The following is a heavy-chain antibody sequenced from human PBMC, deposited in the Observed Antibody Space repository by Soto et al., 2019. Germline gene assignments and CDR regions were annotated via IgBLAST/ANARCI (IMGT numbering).Heavy chain of an antibody. CDR3: ARDWRVYCCYDYYSGMDV. Sequence: GGSLRLSCAASGFTVSSNYMSWVRQAPGKGLEWVSVIYSGGSTYYADSVKGRFTISRDNSKNTLYLQMNSLRAEDTAVYYCARDWRVYCCYDYYSGMDVWGQGTTVTVSS. CDR1: GFTVSSNY. D-gene: IGHD5-12*01. V-gene: IGHV3-66*01. CDR2: IYSGGST. J-gene: IGHJ6*02.